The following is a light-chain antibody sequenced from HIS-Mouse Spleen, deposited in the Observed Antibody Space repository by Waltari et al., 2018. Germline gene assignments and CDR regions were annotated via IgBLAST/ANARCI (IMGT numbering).Light chain of an antibody. Sequence: SYELTQPPSVSVSPGQTARITCSGDALPTQYAYWYQQKPGQAPVLGIYKDSERPSGIPERCSGSSSGTTVTLTISGVQAEDEAYYYCQSADSSGTYSVVFGGGTKLTVL. J-gene: IGLJ2*01. CDR3: QSADSSGTYSVV. CDR2: KDS. CDR1: ALPTQY. V-gene: IGLV3-25*03.